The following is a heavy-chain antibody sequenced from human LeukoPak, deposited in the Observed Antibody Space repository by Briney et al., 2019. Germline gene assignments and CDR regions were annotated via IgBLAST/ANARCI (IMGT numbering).Heavy chain of an antibody. D-gene: IGHD1-26*01. V-gene: IGHV4-38-2*02. CDR3: ARDWGLGSHLYYFDY. CDR1: GYSISSGCY. J-gene: IGHJ4*02. CDR2: IYHSGST. Sequence: PSETLSLTCAVSGYSISSGCYSGWIRQPPGKGLEWIGSIYHSGSTYYNPSLKSRVTISVDTSKNQFSLKLSSVTAADTAVYYCARDWGLGSHLYYFDYWGQGTLVTVSS.